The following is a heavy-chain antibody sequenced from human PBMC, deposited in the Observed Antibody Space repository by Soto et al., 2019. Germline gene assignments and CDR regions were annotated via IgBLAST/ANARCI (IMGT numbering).Heavy chain of an antibody. J-gene: IGHJ4*02. D-gene: IGHD4-17*01. CDR2: ITNDGRST. CDR3: ARDGDGDYAVDY. CDR1: GFTFSRYW. Sequence: EVQLVESGGGLVQPGESLRLSCAASGFTFSRYWMHWVRQGPGKGLVWVARITNDGRSTGYADSVKGRFTISRDNAKNTLYLQINSLRAEDTAVYYCARDGDGDYAVDYWGQGTLVTVSS. V-gene: IGHV3-74*01.